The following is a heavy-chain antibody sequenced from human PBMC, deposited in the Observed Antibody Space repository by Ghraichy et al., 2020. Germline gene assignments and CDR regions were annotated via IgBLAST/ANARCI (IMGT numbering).Heavy chain of an antibody. CDR3: ARGLGQVVTATNRYFDL. V-gene: IGHV4-34*01. D-gene: IGHD2-21*02. J-gene: IGHJ2*01. CDR1: GGSFSGYY. Sequence: ESLNISCAVYGGSFSGYYWSWIRQPPGKGLEWIGEINHSGSTNYNPSPKSRVTISVDTSKNQFSLKLSSVTAADTAVYYCARGLGQVVTATNRYFDLWGRGTLVTVSS. CDR2: INHSGST.